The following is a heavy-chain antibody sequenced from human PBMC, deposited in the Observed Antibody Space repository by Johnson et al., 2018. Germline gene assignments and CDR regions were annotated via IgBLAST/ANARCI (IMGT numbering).Heavy chain of an antibody. J-gene: IGHJ1*01. CDR3: AKRWWGYIQH. CDR2: ISYDGSNK. V-gene: IGHV3-30*18. CDR1: GFTFSSYG. D-gene: IGHD2-15*01. Sequence: QVQLVESGGGVVQPGRSLRLSCAASGFTFSSYGMHWVRQAPGKGLEWVAVISYDGSNKYSADSVKGRFTISRDNSNNTLYLQMNSLRAEETAVYYCAKRWWGYIQHWGQGTLVTVSS.